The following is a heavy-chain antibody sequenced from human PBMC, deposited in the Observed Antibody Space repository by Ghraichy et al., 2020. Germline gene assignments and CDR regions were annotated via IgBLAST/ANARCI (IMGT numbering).Heavy chain of an antibody. Sequence: SETLSLTCTVSGGSISSSSYYWGWIRQPPGKGLEWIGSIYYSGSTYYNPSLKSRVTISVDTSKNQFSLKLSSVTAADTAVYYCARERYFDWPLNWFDPWGQGTLVTVSS. CDR3: ARERYFDWPLNWFDP. CDR2: IYYSGST. CDR1: GGSISSSSYY. D-gene: IGHD3-9*01. J-gene: IGHJ5*02. V-gene: IGHV4-39*02.